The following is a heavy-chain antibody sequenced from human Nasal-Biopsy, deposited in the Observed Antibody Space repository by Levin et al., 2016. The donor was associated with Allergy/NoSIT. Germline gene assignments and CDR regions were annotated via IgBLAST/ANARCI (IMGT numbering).Heavy chain of an antibody. J-gene: IGHJ6*02. CDR1: GFSLSTSGMC. Sequence: SGPTLVKPTQTLTLTCTFSGFSLSTSGMCVSWIRQPPGQALEWLARIDWDDDKFYRTSLKTRLTISKDTSKNQVVLTMTNMDPVDTATYYCATLAVASRYYGMDVWGQGTTVTVSS. CDR2: IDWDDDK. CDR3: ATLAVASRYYGMDV. V-gene: IGHV2-70*17. D-gene: IGHD6-19*01.